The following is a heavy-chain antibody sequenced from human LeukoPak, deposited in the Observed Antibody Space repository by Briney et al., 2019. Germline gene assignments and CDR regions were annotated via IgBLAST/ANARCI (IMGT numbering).Heavy chain of an antibody. V-gene: IGHV4-38-2*02. CDR1: GYSISSGYY. D-gene: IGHD3-22*01. J-gene: IGHJ6*03. Sequence: SETLSLTCTVSGYSISSGYYWGWIRQPPGKGLEWIGSIYYSGSTYYNPSLKSPVTISVDTSENQFSLKLRSVTAADTAVYYCARQSPYYESSGYYPQLMDVWGKGTTVTISS. CDR2: IYYSGST. CDR3: ARQSPYYESSGYYPQLMDV.